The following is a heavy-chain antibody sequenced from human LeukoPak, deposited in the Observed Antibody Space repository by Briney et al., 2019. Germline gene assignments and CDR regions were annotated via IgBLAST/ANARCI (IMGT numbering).Heavy chain of an antibody. CDR3: ARHAGQWPAFHGFDI. J-gene: IGHJ3*02. Sequence: PSETLSLTCTVSGGSIGTYYWGWVRQPPGKGLECPAYIYGSGGTNYNPSLNSRVTISLDTANNQFSLNLSSVTAADTAVYYCARHAGQWPAFHGFDIWGQGTMVTVSS. CDR1: GGSIGTYY. D-gene: IGHD6-19*01. CDR2: IYGSGGT. V-gene: IGHV4-59*08.